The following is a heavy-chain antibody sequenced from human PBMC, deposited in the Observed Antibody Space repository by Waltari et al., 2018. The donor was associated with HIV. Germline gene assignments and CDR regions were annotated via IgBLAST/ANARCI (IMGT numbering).Heavy chain of an antibody. J-gene: IGHJ6*02. V-gene: IGHV1-18*01. Sequence: QVQLVQSGAEVKKPGASMKVSCKASGYTFTTYGISRVRQAPGQGLEWMGWISGYNDNTHYAQKLQGRVTMTTDTSTSTAYLELRSLKSDDTAVYYCARVRAVSGGLWVTFYYGMDVWGQGTTITVSS. CDR1: GYTFTTYG. CDR2: ISGYNDNT. D-gene: IGHD6-19*01. CDR3: ARVRAVSGGLWVTFYYGMDV.